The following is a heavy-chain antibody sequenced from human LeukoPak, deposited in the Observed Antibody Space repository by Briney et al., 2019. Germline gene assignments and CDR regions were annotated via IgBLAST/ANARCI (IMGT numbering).Heavy chain of an antibody. CDR2: ISSSSCDI. D-gene: IGHD3-3*01. Sequence: PGGSLRLSCAASGFTFSTHSMNWVRLAPGKGLEGVSCISSSSCDIKYADSVKGRFTISRDNAKNSLYLQLSSLRAEDTAVYYCARVPGGLEWADFDYWGQGTLVTVSS. J-gene: IGHJ4*02. V-gene: IGHV3-21*01. CDR1: GFTFSTHS. CDR3: ARVPGGLEWADFDY.